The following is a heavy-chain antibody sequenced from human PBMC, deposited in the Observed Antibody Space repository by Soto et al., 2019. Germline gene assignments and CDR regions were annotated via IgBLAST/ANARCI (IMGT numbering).Heavy chain of an antibody. V-gene: IGHV4-59*01. J-gene: IGHJ5*02. CDR2: IYYSGST. D-gene: IGHD7-27*01. Sequence: SETLSLTCTVSGGSISSYYWSWIRQPPGKGLEWIGYIYYSGSTNYNPSLKSRVTISVDTSKNQFSLKLSSVTAADTAVYYCARVTNWGSRCWFDPWGQGTLVTVSS. CDR1: GGSISSYY. CDR3: ARVTNWGSRCWFDP.